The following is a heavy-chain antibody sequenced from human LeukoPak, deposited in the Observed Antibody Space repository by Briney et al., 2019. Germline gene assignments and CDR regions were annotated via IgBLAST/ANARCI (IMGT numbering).Heavy chain of an antibody. V-gene: IGHV3-33*01. D-gene: IGHD2-15*01. Sequence: GGSLRLSCAASGFTFSSYGMHWVRQAPGKELEWVAVIWYDGSNKYYADSVKGRFTISRDNSKNTLYLQMNSLRAEDTAVYYCATLGYCSGGSCLEYRYFDYWGQGTLVTVSS. J-gene: IGHJ4*02. CDR3: ATLGYCSGGSCLEYRYFDY. CDR2: IWYDGSNK. CDR1: GFTFSSYG.